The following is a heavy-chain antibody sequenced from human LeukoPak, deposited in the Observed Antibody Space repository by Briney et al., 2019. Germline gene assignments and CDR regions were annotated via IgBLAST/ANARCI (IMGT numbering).Heavy chain of an antibody. V-gene: IGHV3-9*01. J-gene: IGHJ3*02. CDR1: GVTFDDYA. Sequence: GGSLRLSCAASGVTFDDYAMHWVRQAPGKGLEWVSGISWNSGSIGYADSVKGRFTISRDNAKNSLYLQMNSLRAEDTALYYCAKDISSSGYGYAFDIWGQGTMVTVSS. D-gene: IGHD5-12*01. CDR2: ISWNSGSI. CDR3: AKDISSSGYGYAFDI.